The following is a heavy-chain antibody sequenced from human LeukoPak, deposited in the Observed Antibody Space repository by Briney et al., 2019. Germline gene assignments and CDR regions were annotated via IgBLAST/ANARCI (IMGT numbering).Heavy chain of an antibody. CDR2: INPNSGGT. D-gene: IGHD2-2*01. CDR1: GYTFTGYY. Sequence: ASVKVSCKASGYTFTGYYMHWVRQAPGQGLEWMGWINPNSGGTNNAQKFQGRVTMTRDTSISTDYMELSRLRSDDTAVYYCARGRTSPDVFDMGRQGTMVTVSS. V-gene: IGHV1-2*02. CDR3: ARGRTSPDVFDM. J-gene: IGHJ3*02.